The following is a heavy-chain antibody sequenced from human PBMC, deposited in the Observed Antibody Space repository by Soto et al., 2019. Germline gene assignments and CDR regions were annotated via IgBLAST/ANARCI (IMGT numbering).Heavy chain of an antibody. D-gene: IGHD6-19*01. V-gene: IGHV4-34*09. CDR1: GGSFSGYY. J-gene: IGHJ5*01. CDR2: INHSGST. CDR3: VRDRALDSSGHWLDS. Sequence: SETLSLTCAVYGGSFSGYYWSWIRQPPGKGLEWIGEINHSGSTNYNPSLKSRLSMSLDASKNQFSLNLTSVTAADTAIYYCVRDRALDSSGHWLDSWGQGTLVTVSS.